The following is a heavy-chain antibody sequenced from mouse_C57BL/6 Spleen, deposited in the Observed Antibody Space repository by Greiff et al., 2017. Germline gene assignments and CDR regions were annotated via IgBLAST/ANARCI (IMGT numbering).Heavy chain of an antibody. D-gene: IGHD2-4*01. J-gene: IGHJ3*01. CDR3: ARDYDYDDGAWFAY. CDR2: INPSSGYP. Sequence: QVQLQQSGAELARPGASVKMSCKASGYTFTSYTMHWVKQRPGQGLEWIGYINPSSGYPKYNQKFKDKATLTADKSSSTAYMQLSSLTSEDSAVYYCARDYDYDDGAWFAYWGQGTLVTVSA. V-gene: IGHV1-4*01. CDR1: GYTFTSYT.